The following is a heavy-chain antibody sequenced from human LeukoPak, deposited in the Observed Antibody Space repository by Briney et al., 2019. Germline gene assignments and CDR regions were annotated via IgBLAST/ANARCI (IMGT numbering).Heavy chain of an antibody. J-gene: IGHJ6*02. V-gene: IGHV3-21*01. D-gene: IGHD3-3*01. CDR1: GLTFSSYR. Sequence: GGSLKLSWAASGLTFSSYRMNWFRQAPGKGLEWASSISSSSSYIYYADSVKGRFTISRDNAKNSLYLQMNSLRAEDTAVYYCARGLPFFTIFGVVPPVGMDVWGQGTTVTVSS. CDR2: ISSSSSYI. CDR3: ARGLPFFTIFGVVPPVGMDV.